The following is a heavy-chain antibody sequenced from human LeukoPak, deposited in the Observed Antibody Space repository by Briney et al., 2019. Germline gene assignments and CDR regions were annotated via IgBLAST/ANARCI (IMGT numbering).Heavy chain of an antibody. D-gene: IGHD2-21*01. CDR3: ARGIAGQHLRYYYYYGMDV. Sequence: GGSLRLSCAASGFTFSSYAMHWVRQAPGKGLEWVAVISYDGSNKYYADSVKGRFTISRDNSKNTLYLQMNSLRAEDTAVYYCARGIAGQHLRYYYYYGMDVWGQGTTVTVSS. V-gene: IGHV3-30-3*01. J-gene: IGHJ6*02. CDR2: ISYDGSNK. CDR1: GFTFSSYA.